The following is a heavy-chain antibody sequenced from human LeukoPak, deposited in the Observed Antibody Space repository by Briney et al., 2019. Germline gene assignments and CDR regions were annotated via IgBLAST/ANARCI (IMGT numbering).Heavy chain of an antibody. CDR2: LYYSGNT. CDR1: VGSISSSSFY. V-gene: IGHV4-39*02. Sequence: SETLSLTCTVSVGSISSSSFYWGWIRQPPGKGLEWIGSLYYSGNTYYNPSLKSRVTISVDTSKNQFSLKLSSVTAADTAVYYCARETYYYDSSGYYFYYLDSWGQGTLVTVSS. CDR3: ARETYYYDSSGYYFYYLDS. J-gene: IGHJ4*02. D-gene: IGHD3-22*01.